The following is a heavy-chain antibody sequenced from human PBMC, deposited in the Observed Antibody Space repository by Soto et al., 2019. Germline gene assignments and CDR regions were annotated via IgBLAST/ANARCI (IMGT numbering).Heavy chain of an antibody. D-gene: IGHD2-2*01. CDR3: ERDGEICSSTSCYELGNNWFDP. V-gene: IGHV1-69*13. Sequence: SVKVSCKASGSTFSSYAISWVRQAPGQGLEWMGGIIPIFGTANYAQKFQGRVTITADESTSTAYMELSSLRSEDTAVYYCERDGEICSSTSCYELGNNWFDPWGQGTLVTVSS. J-gene: IGHJ5*02. CDR2: IIPIFGTA. CDR1: GSTFSSYA.